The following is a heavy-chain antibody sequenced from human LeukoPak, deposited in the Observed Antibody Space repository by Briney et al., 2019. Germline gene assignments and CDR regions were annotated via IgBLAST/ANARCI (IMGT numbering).Heavy chain of an antibody. D-gene: IGHD5-18*01. CDR1: GGTFSSYA. CDR3: ANYRIQLWQRNDAFDI. Sequence: GSSVKVSCKASGGTFSSYAISWVRQAPGQGLEWMGRIIPILGIANYAQKFQGRVTITADKSTSTAYMELSSLRSEDTAVYYCANYRIQLWQRNDAFDIWGQGTMVTVSS. J-gene: IGHJ3*02. V-gene: IGHV1-69*04. CDR2: IIPILGIA.